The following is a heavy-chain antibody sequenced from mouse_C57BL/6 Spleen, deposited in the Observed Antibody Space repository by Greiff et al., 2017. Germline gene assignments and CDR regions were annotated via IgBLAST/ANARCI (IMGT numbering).Heavy chain of an antibody. CDR1: GFNIKDDY. J-gene: IGHJ3*01. CDR3: TAYGPSFAY. V-gene: IGHV14-4*01. Sequence: VQLQQSGAELVRPGASVKLSCTASGFNIKDDYMHWVKQRPEQGLEWIGWIDPENGDTEYASKFQGKATITADTSSNTAYLQLSSLTSEDTAVYYCTAYGPSFAYWGQGTLVTVSA. D-gene: IGHD2-10*02. CDR2: IDPENGDT.